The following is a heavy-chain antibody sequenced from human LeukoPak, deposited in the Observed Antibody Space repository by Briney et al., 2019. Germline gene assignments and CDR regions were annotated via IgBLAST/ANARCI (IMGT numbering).Heavy chain of an antibody. J-gene: IGHJ1*01. CDR3: ARVVQGLDYGDYDRSPPGED. CDR1: GGSISSGDYY. V-gene: IGHV4-30-4*08. D-gene: IGHD4-17*01. CDR2: IYYSGST. Sequence: SQTLSLTCTVSGGSISSGDYYWSWIRQPPGKGLEWIGYIYYSGSTYYNPSLKSRVTISVDTSKNQFSLKLSSVTAADTAVYYCARVVQGLDYGDYDRSPPGEDWGQGTLVTVSS.